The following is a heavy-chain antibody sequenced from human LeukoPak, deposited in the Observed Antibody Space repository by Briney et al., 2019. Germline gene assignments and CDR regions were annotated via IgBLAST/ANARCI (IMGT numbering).Heavy chain of an antibody. CDR2: SYYSGGT. V-gene: IGHV4-30-4*02. CDR3: AGCGDFDY. Sequence: PSDTLSLTCTISGVSITSGDFYWSWIRQPPGKGLEWVGFSYYSGGTYYNPSLKSRVTISLDTSKNRFSLRLTSVTAADTAVYYCAGCGDFDYWGQGTLVTVSS. D-gene: IGHD4-17*01. CDR1: GVSITSGDFY. J-gene: IGHJ4*02.